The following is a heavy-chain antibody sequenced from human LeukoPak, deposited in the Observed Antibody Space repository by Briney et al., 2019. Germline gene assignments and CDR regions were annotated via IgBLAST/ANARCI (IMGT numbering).Heavy chain of an antibody. CDR2: IYYSGST. V-gene: IGHV4-39*01. CDR3: ARQTYSSGEGLFDY. D-gene: IGHD6-19*01. Sequence: PSETLSLTCTVSGGSISSSSYYWGWIRQPPGKGLEWLGSIYYSGSTYYNPSLKSRVTLSVDTSKNQFSLKLSSVTAADTAVFYCARQTYSSGEGLFDYWGQGTLVTVSS. J-gene: IGHJ4*02. CDR1: GGSISSSSYY.